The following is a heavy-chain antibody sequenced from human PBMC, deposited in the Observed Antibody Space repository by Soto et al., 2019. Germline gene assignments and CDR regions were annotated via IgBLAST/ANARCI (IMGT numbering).Heavy chain of an antibody. CDR3: ASGVDGDFAFDI. V-gene: IGHV1-2*04. D-gene: IGHD4-17*01. CDR2: INPNSGGT. J-gene: IGHJ3*02. Sequence: VASVKVSCKASGYTFNGYYMRWVRQAPGQRREGMGWINPNSGGTNHAQKFQGWVTMTRDTSISTAYMALSRLRSDDTSVYYCASGVDGDFAFDIWGQGTMVTVSS. CDR1: GYTFNGYY.